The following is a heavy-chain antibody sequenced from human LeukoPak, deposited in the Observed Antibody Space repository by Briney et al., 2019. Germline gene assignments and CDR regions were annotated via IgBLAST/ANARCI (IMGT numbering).Heavy chain of an antibody. V-gene: IGHV3-30*02. Sequence: PGGSLRLSCGASGFSFSSYGMHWVRQAPDKGLEWVAFIRYDGSNKTYGDAVKGRFTISRDNSKNTLYLQMNSLRAEDTAVYYCAKGSYEWELLGDAFDIWGQGTMVTVSS. CDR2: IRYDGSNK. D-gene: IGHD1-26*01. CDR1: GFSFSSYG. J-gene: IGHJ3*02. CDR3: AKGSYEWELLGDAFDI.